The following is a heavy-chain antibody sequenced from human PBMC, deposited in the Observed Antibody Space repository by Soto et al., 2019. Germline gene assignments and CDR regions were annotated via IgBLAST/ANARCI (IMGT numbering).Heavy chain of an antibody. Sequence: SETLSLTCAVYGGSFSGYYWSWIRQPPGKGLEWIGEINHSGSTNYNPSLKSRVTISVDTSKNQFSLKLSSVTAADTAVYYCARGRGSGSYYHGPFDYWGQGTLVTVSS. CDR1: GGSFSGYY. D-gene: IGHD3-10*01. J-gene: IGHJ4*02. CDR2: INHSGST. V-gene: IGHV4-34*01. CDR3: ARGRGSGSYYHGPFDY.